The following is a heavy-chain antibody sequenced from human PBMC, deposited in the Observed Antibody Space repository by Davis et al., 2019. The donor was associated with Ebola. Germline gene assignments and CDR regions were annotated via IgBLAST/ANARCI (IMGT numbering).Heavy chain of an antibody. D-gene: IGHD6-19*01. CDR3: ARTTRDSGWFLDY. CDR1: GGSISSSSYY. V-gene: IGHV4-39*07. Sequence: MPSETLSLTCTVSGGSISSSSYYWGWIRQPPGKGLEWIGEVNDSGSTNYSPSLKSRVTLSVDTSKNQFSLKLTSVTAADTAAYYCARTTRDSGWFLDYWGQRILVTVSS. CDR2: VNDSGST. J-gene: IGHJ4*02.